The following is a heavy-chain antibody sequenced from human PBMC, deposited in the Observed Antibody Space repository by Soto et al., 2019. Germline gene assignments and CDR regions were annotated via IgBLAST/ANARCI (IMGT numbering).Heavy chain of an antibody. Sequence: LSLTCTVSGGSISSYYWSWIRQPPGKGQEWXGXIXYXGXTXXXXSLKSRVTISVDTSKNQFSLKLSSVTAADTAVYYCARGPEDWFDPWGQGTLVTVSS. V-gene: IGHV4-59*01. J-gene: IGHJ5*02. CDR1: GGSISSYY. CDR2: IXYXGXT. CDR3: ARGPEDWFDP.